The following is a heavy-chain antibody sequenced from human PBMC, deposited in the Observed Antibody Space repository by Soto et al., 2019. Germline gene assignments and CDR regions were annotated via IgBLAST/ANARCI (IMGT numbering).Heavy chain of an antibody. CDR2: FVPENGKT. Sequence: QVQLVQSGAEVKKPGASVKVSCKVSEYSLTELSMHWVRQAPGKGLEWMGGFVPENGKTIYAPKFQGRVTMTEDTSTDTAYMEVSSLTSEDTALYYCATHLLPPGPHNWSPFDYWGQGTLVTVSS. CDR3: ATHLLPPGPHNWSPFDY. D-gene: IGHD1-20*01. V-gene: IGHV1-24*01. J-gene: IGHJ4*02. CDR1: EYSLTELS.